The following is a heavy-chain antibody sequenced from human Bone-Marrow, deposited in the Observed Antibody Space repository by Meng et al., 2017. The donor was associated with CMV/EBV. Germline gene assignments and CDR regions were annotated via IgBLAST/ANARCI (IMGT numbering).Heavy chain of an antibody. CDR3: ARGQTGTRYYYYYYGMDG. CDR1: GGSISSYY. Sequence: SETLSLTCTVSGGSISSYYWSWIRQPPGKGLEWIGYIYYSGSTNYNPSLKSRVTISVDTSKNQFSLKLSSVTAADTAVYYRARGQTGTRYYYYYYGMDGWGQGTTVTVSS. CDR2: IYYSGST. D-gene: IGHD1-7*01. J-gene: IGHJ6*02. V-gene: IGHV4-59*01.